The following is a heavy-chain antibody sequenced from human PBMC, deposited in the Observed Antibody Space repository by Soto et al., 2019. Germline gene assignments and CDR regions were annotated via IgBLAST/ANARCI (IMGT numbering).Heavy chain of an antibody. CDR1: GGSISSGGYY. Sequence: PSETLSLTCTVSGGSISSGGYYWSWIRQHPGKGLEWIGYIYYSGSTYYNPSLKSRVTISVDTSKNQFSLKLSSVTAADTAVYYCARDLIVVVPAAPGLYYYYGMDVWGQGTTGTVS. J-gene: IGHJ6*02. CDR3: ARDLIVVVPAAPGLYYYYGMDV. CDR2: IYYSGST. D-gene: IGHD2-2*01. V-gene: IGHV4-31*03.